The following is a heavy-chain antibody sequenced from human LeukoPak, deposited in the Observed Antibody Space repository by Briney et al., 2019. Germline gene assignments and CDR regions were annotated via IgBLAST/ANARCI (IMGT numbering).Heavy chain of an antibody. CDR2: INSDGSST. CDR1: EFTFSSYW. CDR3: AREGLTGTTIPYFDY. V-gene: IGHV3-74*01. Sequence: PGGSLRLSCTASEFTFSSYWMHWVRQPPGKGLVWVSRINSDGSSTSYADAVKGRFTISRDNAKNTLYLRMNSLRAEDTAVYYCAREGLTGTTIPYFDYWGQGTLVTVSS. J-gene: IGHJ4*02. D-gene: IGHD1-7*01.